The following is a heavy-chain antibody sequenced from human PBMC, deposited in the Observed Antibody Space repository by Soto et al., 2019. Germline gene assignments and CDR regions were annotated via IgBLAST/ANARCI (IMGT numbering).Heavy chain of an antibody. CDR1: GFTFDDYA. D-gene: IGHD5-12*01. CDR2: ISWNSGSI. CDR3: AKDLDAWLREYYFDY. V-gene: IGHV3-9*01. J-gene: IGHJ4*02. Sequence: GGSLRLSCAASGFTFDDYAMHWVRQAPGKGLEWVSGISWNSGSIGYADSVKGRFTISRDNAKNSLYLQMNSLRAEDTALYYCAKDLDAWLREYYFDYWGQGTLVTVSS.